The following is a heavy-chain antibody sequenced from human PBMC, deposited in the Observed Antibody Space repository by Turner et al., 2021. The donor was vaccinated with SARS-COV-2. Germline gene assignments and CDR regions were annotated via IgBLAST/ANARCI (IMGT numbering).Heavy chain of an antibody. D-gene: IGHD5-12*01. CDR1: GFTFSSYG. Sequence: QVQLVDSGGGVVQPGRSLRLSCAASGFTFSSYGMHWVRQAQGKGMEWVAVIWYDGSNKYYADSVKGRFTISRDNSKNTLYLQMNSLRAEDTAVYYCARDGGYSGYAYFDYWGQGTLVTVSS. J-gene: IGHJ4*02. CDR3: ARDGGYSGYAYFDY. CDR2: IWYDGSNK. V-gene: IGHV3-33*01.